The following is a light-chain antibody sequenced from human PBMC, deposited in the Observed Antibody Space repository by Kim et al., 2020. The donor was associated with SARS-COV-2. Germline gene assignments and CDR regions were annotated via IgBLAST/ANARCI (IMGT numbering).Light chain of an antibody. CDR1: SSNIGSNY. CDR3: AAWDDSLSGWV. V-gene: IGLV1-47*01. Sequence: ELTQPPSASGTPGQRGTISCSGSSSNIGSNYVYWYQQLPGTAPKLLIYRNNQRPSGVPDRFSGSKSGTSASLAISGLRSEDEADYYCAAWDDSLSGWVFGGGTQLTVL. CDR2: RNN. J-gene: IGLJ3*02.